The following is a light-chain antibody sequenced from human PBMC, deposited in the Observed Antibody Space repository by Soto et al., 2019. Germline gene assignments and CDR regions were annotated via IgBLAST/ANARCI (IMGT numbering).Light chain of an antibody. V-gene: IGKV2-30*01. CDR2: KVS. CDR1: QSLVSGDGNTY. J-gene: IGKJ2*01. Sequence: DVVMTQSPLSLPVTLGQPASISCRSSQSLVSGDGNTYLNWFQQRPGQSPRRLIYKVSNRDSGVPDRLSCSVSGVSFTLKISGVEAGDVGIYFCVQASHWPYTFGQGTKLEIK. CDR3: VQASHWPYT.